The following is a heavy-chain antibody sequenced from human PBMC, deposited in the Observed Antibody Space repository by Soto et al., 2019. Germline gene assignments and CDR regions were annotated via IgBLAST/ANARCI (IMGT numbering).Heavy chain of an antibody. D-gene: IGHD6-19*01. CDR2: MSWNSGSI. V-gene: IGHV3-9*01. CDR1: GFTFGVYA. CDR3: AKSHTTSGWYVTTDY. Sequence: EVQLVESGGGLVQPGRSLRLSCAASGFTFGVYAMQWVRQAPGKGLEWVSAMSWNSGSIDYADSVKGRFTISRDNAKNSLYLQMNSLRAEDTALYYCAKSHTTSGWYVTTDYWGQGTRVTVSS. J-gene: IGHJ4*02.